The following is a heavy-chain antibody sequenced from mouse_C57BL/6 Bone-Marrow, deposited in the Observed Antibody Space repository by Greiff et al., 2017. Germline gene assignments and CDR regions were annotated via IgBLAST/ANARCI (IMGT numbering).Heavy chain of an antibody. J-gene: IGHJ3*01. CDR2: IYPGGGYT. D-gene: IGHD2-5*01. V-gene: IGHV1-63*01. Sequence: VKLMESGAELVRPGTSVKMSCKASGYTFTNYWIGWAKQRPGHGLEWIGDIYPGGGYTNYNEKFKGKATLTADKSSSTAYMQFSSLTSEDSAIYYCARSPYYSNFLFAYWGQGTLVTVSA. CDR3: ARSPYYSNFLFAY. CDR1: GYTFTNYW.